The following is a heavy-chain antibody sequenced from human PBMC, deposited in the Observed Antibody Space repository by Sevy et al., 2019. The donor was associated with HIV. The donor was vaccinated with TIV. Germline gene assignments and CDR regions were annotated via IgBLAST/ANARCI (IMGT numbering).Heavy chain of an antibody. CDR2: IGLSGDT. CDR1: AFTFSSYD. D-gene: IGHD6-13*01. CDR3: ARETAADAFDV. V-gene: IGHV3-13*01. J-gene: IGHJ3*01. Sequence: RGSLRLSCAATAFTFSSYDMHWVRQVAGKGLEWVSSIGLSGDTYFAGSVKGRFTISRDNVKNYLYLQMSSLGAGDTAVYYCARETAADAFDVWGQGTFVTVSS.